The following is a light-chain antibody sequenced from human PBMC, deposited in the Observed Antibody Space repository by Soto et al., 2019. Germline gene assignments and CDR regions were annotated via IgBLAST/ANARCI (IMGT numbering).Light chain of an antibody. CDR1: QSVSTN. V-gene: IGKV3-15*01. CDR2: AAS. J-gene: IGKJ4*01. CDR3: QQYDERPPNLS. Sequence: EIVMTQSPATLSVSPGERATLSCRASQSVSTNLAWHQQKPGQAPRLLIYAASVRATGIPARFSGGGSGTEFTLTISSRQSEDFAVYYCQQYDERPPNLSVGGGTKVEIK.